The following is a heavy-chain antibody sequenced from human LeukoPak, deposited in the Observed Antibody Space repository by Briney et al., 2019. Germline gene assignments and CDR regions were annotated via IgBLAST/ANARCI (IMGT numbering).Heavy chain of an antibody. CDR3: ARDQTYCGSGSDAFDI. CDR1: GGTFSSYA. CDR2: IIPIFGTA. V-gene: IGHV1-69*06. J-gene: IGHJ3*02. Sequence: SVKVSCKASGGTFSSYAISWVRQAPGQGLEWMGGIIPIFGTANYAQKFQGRVTITADKSTSTAYMELSSLRSEDTAVYYCARDQTYCGSGSDAFDIWGQGTMVTVSS. D-gene: IGHD3-10*01.